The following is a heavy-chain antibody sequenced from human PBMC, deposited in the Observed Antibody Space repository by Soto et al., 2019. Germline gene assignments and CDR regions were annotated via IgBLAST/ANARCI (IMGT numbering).Heavy chain of an antibody. CDR2: IYWDDDK. D-gene: IGHD1-26*01. Sequence: QITLKESGPTLVKPTQTLTLTCTFSGFSLSTSGVGVGWIRQPPGKALEWLALIYWDDDKRYSPSLKSRPTITKDTSKNQVVLTLPNMDPLDTATYYCAHSGGGWELLRWFDPWGQGTLVTVPS. J-gene: IGHJ5*02. CDR1: GFSLSTSGVG. V-gene: IGHV2-5*02. CDR3: AHSGGGWELLRWFDP.